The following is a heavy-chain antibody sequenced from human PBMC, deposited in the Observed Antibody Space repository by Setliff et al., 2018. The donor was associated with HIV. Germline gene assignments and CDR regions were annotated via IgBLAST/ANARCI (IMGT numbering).Heavy chain of an antibody. V-gene: IGHV4-59*01. CDR1: SGSISSYY. CDR2: IFYSGST. J-gene: IGHJ4*02. D-gene: IGHD6-6*01. CDR3: ARGLATSSRSSLVY. Sequence: LSLTCTVSSGSISSYYWIWIRQPPGKGLEWIGHIFYSGSTNHNPSLKSRVTISVDTSKNQFSLKLSSVTAADTAVYYCARGLATSSRSSLVYWGQGILVT.